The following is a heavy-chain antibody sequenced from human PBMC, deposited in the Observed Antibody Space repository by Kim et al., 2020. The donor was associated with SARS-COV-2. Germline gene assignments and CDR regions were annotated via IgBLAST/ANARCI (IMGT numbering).Heavy chain of an antibody. CDR3: ARDGEGSGTYLDH. V-gene: IGHV3-30*07. Sequence: DSVKGRFTISRDTYSNTLSLQMDSLRTEDTAVDYCARDGEGSGTYLDHWGQGTLVTVSS. J-gene: IGHJ4*02. D-gene: IGHD3-10*01.